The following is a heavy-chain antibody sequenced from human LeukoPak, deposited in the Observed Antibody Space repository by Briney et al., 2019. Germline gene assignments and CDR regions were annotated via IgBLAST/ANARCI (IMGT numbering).Heavy chain of an antibody. CDR2: ITSRSSFM. CDR3: ARDLTSAYWTPGGYYYYMDV. V-gene: IGHV3-48*01. CDR1: GFSFSTSW. D-gene: IGHD3-16*01. J-gene: IGHJ6*03. Sequence: GGSLRLSCAAYGFSFSTSWMSWVRQAPGKGLEWISYITSRSSFMYYADSVKGRFTISRDDAKNSVYLQMNSLRVDDTAVYYCARDLTSAYWTPGGYYYYMDVWGKGTTVTVSS.